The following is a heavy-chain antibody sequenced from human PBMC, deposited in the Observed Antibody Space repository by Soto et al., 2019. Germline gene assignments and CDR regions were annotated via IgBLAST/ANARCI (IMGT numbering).Heavy chain of an antibody. J-gene: IGHJ5*02. D-gene: IGHD3-22*01. CDR3: AKDHYYDSSGQNWFDP. Sequence: GVSLRLSCSASGFTFSSYAMSWVRQAPGKGLEWVSAISGSGGSTYYADSVNGRFTISRDNSKNTLYLQMNSLRAEDTAVYYCAKDHYYDSSGQNWFDPWGQGTLVTVSS. V-gene: IGHV3-23*01. CDR1: GFTFSSYA. CDR2: ISGSGGST.